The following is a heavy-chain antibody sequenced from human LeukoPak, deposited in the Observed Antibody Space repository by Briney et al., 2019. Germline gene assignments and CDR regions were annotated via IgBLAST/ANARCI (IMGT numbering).Heavy chain of an antibody. J-gene: IGHJ4*02. CDR2: INHSGST. D-gene: IGHD6-6*01. Sequence: PSETLSLTCAVPGGSFSGYYWTWIRQPPGRGLEWVGGINHSGSTNYNPSLKSRVTISVDTSKNLFSLNLSSVTAADTGVYFCARGGSLAARQSYWGQGTQVTVSS. V-gene: IGHV4-34*01. CDR1: GGSFSGYY. CDR3: ARGGSLAARQSY.